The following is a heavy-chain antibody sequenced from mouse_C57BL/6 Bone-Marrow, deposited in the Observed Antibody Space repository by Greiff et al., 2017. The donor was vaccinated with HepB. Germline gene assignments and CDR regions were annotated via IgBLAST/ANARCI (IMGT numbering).Heavy chain of an antibody. V-gene: IGHV1-81*01. Sequence: QVQLQQSGAELARPGASVKLSCKASGYTFTSYGISWVKQRTGQGLEWIGEIYPRSGNTYYNEKFKGKATLTADKSSSTAYMELRSLTSEDSAVYFCARYDYDGTSPYWGQGTLVTVSA. CDR1: GYTFTSYG. CDR2: IYPRSGNT. J-gene: IGHJ3*01. D-gene: IGHD2-4*01. CDR3: ARYDYDGTSPY.